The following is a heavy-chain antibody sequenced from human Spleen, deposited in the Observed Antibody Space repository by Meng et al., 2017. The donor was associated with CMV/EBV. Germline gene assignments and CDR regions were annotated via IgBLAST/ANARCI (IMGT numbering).Heavy chain of an antibody. D-gene: IGHD2-8*02. CDR2: INPHSGDT. CDR1: GYY. V-gene: IGHV1-2*02. CDR3: ARGSWWCTTTNCFLGGFYLDH. Sequence: GYYLHWVRQAPGQGLGWMGWINPHSGDTNYVQKFQGRVTMTSDTSISTAYMELGGLRPDDTAVYYCARGSWWCTTTNCFLGGFYLDHWDQGTLVTVSS. J-gene: IGHJ4*02.